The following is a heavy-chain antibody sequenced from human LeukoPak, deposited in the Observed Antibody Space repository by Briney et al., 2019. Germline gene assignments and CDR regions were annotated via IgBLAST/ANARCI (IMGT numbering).Heavy chain of an antibody. D-gene: IGHD4-23*01. J-gene: IGHJ4*02. CDR2: VRYSGSDT. CDR1: GFTFSTYT. Sequence: GGSLRLSSAASGFTFSTYTMTWVRQAPGKGLEWVSAVRYSGSDTYYTESVKGRFAISRDNSKNTLYLQMNSLRAEDTAVYYCASLDSVVRDYWGQGTLVTVSS. V-gene: IGHV3-23*01. CDR3: ASLDSVVRDY.